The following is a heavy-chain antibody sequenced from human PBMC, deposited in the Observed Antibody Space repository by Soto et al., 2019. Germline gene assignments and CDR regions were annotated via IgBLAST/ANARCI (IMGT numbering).Heavy chain of an antibody. CDR3: ARRWGAAVDY. J-gene: IGHJ4*02. CDR1: DGSFSGYY. CDR2: INHSGST. D-gene: IGHD1-26*01. Sequence: SETLSLTCAVYDGSFSGYYWTWIRQPPGTGLEWIGEINHSGSTNYNPSLKSRVTISVDTSKNQFSLKLTSVTAADTAVYYCARRWGAAVDYWGQGTLVTVSS. V-gene: IGHV4-34*01.